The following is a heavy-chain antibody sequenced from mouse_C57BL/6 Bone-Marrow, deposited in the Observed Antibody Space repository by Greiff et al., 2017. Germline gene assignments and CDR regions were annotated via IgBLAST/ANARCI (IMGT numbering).Heavy chain of an antibody. D-gene: IGHD2-1*01. CDR3: AVPLYYGNYESDY. J-gene: IGHJ3*01. CDR1: GFTFSSYG. Sequence: EVKLLESGGDLVKPGGSLKLSCAASGFTFSSYGMSWVRQTPDKRLEWVATISSGGSYTYYPDSVKGRFTISRDNAKNTLYLQMSSLKSEDTAMYYCAVPLYYGNYESDYWGKGTLVTVSA. CDR2: ISSGGSYT. V-gene: IGHV5-6*01.